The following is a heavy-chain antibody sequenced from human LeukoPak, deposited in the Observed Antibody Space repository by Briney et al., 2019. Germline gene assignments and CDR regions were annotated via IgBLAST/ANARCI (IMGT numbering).Heavy chain of an antibody. CDR2: ISGSGGST. Sequence: GRSLRLSCAASGFTFTNYGMHWVRQAPGKGLEWVSAISGSGGSTYYADSVKGRFTISRDNSKNTLYLQMNSLRAEDTAVYYCAKALPRITMTDAFDIWGQGTMVTVSS. J-gene: IGHJ3*02. CDR3: AKALPRITMTDAFDI. V-gene: IGHV3-23*01. D-gene: IGHD3-22*01. CDR1: GFTFTNYG.